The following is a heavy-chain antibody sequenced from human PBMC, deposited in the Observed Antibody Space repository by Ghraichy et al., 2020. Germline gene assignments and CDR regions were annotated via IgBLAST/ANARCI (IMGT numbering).Heavy chain of an antibody. Sequence: GGSLRLSCAASGFTFSSYGMHWVRQAPGKGLEWVAFIRYDGSNKYYADSVKGRFTISRDNSKNTLYLQMNSLRAEDTAVYCCAKDGAFRIVGATTFVDFWGQGTLVTVSS. V-gene: IGHV3-30*02. CDR3: AKDGAFRIVGATTFVDF. J-gene: IGHJ4*02. CDR2: IRYDGSNK. CDR1: GFTFSSYG. D-gene: IGHD1-26*01.